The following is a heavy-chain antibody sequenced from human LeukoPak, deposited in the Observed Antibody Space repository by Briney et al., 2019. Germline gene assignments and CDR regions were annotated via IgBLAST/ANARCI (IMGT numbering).Heavy chain of an antibody. J-gene: IGHJ6*02. CDR3: AGGRATRRLVDQGTPSRDV. V-gene: IGHV1-69*04. D-gene: IGHD1-26*01. CDR1: GGTFSSYA. CDR2: IIPILGVA. Sequence: SVKVSCKASGGTFSSYAISWVRQAPGQGLEWMGRIIPILGVANYAQKSQGRVTITADKSTSTAYMELSSLRSEDTAVYYCAGGRATRRLVDQGTPSRDVWGQGTTVTVSS.